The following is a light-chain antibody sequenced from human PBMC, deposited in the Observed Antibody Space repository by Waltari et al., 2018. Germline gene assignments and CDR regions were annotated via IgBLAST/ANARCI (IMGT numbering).Light chain of an antibody. J-gene: IGKJ2*01. CDR2: KSS. CDR3: QQYNSFPYT. V-gene: IGKV1-5*03. Sequence: DIQMTQSPSPLSASVGDRVTITCRASQSISRWLAWYHQKPGKAPKRLTYKSSSLESGVPSGFSGSGSGTEFTLTISSLRPDDFATYYCQQYNSFPYTFGQGTKLEIK. CDR1: QSISRW.